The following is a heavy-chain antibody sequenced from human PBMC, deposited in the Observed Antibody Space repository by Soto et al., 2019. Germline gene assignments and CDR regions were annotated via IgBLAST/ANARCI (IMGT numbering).Heavy chain of an antibody. V-gene: IGHV3-21*01. J-gene: IGHJ4*02. CDR2: ISISGTYL. CDR3: AREGNYHEF. Sequence: GGSLRLSCATSGFTFRIYAMNWVRQAPGKGLEWVSSISISGTYLHYADSVEGRFTISRDDAKNSVYLQMNSLRPDDTAVYYCAREGNYHEFWGQGTLVTVSS. D-gene: IGHD3-10*01. CDR1: GFTFRIYA.